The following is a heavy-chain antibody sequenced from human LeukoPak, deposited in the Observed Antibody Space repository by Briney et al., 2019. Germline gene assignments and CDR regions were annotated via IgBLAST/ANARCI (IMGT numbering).Heavy chain of an antibody. CDR1: GYTFTSYG. CDR2: IIPIFGTA. Sequence: SVKVSCKASGYTFTSYGISWVRQAPGQGLEWMGGIIPIFGTANYAQKFQGRVTITADKSTSTAYMELSSLRSDDTAVYYCAREGVATNLVGDYWGQGTLVTVSS. D-gene: IGHD5-12*01. CDR3: AREGVATNLVGDY. J-gene: IGHJ4*02. V-gene: IGHV1-69*06.